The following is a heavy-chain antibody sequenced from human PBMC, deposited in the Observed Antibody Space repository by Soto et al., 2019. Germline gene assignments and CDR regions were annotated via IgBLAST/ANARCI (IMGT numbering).Heavy chain of an antibody. D-gene: IGHD5-18*01. V-gene: IGHV3-9*01. CDR2: ISWNSGDI. Sequence: EVQLVESGGDLVQPGRSLRLSCAASGFSFDDYAMHWVRLAPGKGLEWVSGISWNSGDIYYADSVKGRFTIFRDNAKNTRNLQMNSLRPDDTAMYYCAKDAIHVLLGYTYGAGGIDVWGQGTTVTVSS. CDR3: AKDAIHVLLGYTYGAGGIDV. CDR1: GFSFDDYA. J-gene: IGHJ6*02.